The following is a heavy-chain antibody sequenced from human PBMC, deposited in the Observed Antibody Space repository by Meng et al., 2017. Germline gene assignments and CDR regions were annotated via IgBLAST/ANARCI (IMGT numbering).Heavy chain of an antibody. CDR2: IYHSGST. J-gene: IGHJ4*02. CDR1: GGSISSSTW. D-gene: IGHD3-22*01. Sequence: EMTDCGPGLVKRSGPRSPTCAVSGGSISSSTWWSWVRQPPGKGLEWIGEIYHSGSTNYNPSLKSRVTISVDKSKNQFSLKLSSVTAADTAVYYCARFLYYYDSSGYAEDWGQGTLVTVSS. V-gene: IGHV4-4*02. CDR3: ARFLYYYDSSGYAED.